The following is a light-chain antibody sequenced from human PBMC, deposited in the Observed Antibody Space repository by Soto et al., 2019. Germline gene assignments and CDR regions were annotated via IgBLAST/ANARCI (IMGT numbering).Light chain of an antibody. Sequence: EIVLTQSPGTLSLSPGERATLSCRASQSVSSSYLAWYQQKPGQAPRLLIYGASSRATGIPDRFSGSGSGTDFTLTISRLEPEDFALYYCQQYGSSLGWTFGQGTKVEIK. CDR2: GAS. V-gene: IGKV3-20*01. J-gene: IGKJ1*01. CDR3: QQYGSSLGWT. CDR1: QSVSSSY.